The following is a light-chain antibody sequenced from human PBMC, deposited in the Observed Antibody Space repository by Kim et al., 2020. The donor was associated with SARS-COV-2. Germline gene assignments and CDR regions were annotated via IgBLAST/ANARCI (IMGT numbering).Light chain of an antibody. CDR3: CSYAGSYTLL. J-gene: IGLJ1*01. CDR2: DVS. V-gene: IGLV2-11*01. CDR1: SSDVGGYKD. Sequence: GQSVTISCTGTSSDVGGYKDVSWYQQHPGKAPKLMIYDVSKRPSGVPDRFSGSKSGNTASLTISGLQAEDEADYYCCSYAGSYTLLLGTGTKVTVL.